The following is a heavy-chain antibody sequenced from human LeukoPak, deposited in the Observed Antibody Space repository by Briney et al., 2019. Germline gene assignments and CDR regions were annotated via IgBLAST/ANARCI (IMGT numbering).Heavy chain of an antibody. J-gene: IGHJ4*02. Sequence: SVKVSCRASGGXFSSYAISWVRQAPGQGLEWMGGIIPIFGTANYAQKFQGRVTITADESTSTAYMELSSLRSEDTAVYYCARESPYYDSSGYYSGHFDYWGQGTLVTVSS. V-gene: IGHV1-69*01. CDR3: ARESPYYDSSGYYSGHFDY. CDR2: IIPIFGTA. D-gene: IGHD3-22*01. CDR1: GGXFSSYA.